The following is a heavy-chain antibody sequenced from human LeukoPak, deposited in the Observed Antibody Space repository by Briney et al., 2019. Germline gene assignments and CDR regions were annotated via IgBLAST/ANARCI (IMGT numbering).Heavy chain of an antibody. Sequence: AGGSLRLSCVASGLPIGDFAMHWVRQALGQGLEWVSLISGDGVSTFFTDSVKGRFSISRDNSKNSLFLEMSSLRTEDTAMYYCARELGKFDYWGQGTLVAVSS. J-gene: IGHJ4*02. D-gene: IGHD3-3*02. CDR2: ISGDGVST. CDR1: GLPIGDFA. V-gene: IGHV3-43*02. CDR3: ARELGKFDY.